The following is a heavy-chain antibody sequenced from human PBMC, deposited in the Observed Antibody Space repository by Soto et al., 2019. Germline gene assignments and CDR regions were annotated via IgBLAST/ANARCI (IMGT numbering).Heavy chain of an antibody. V-gene: IGHV3-21*03. Sequence: EVQLVESGGGLVKPGGSLRRSCAASGFTFSSYSMNWVRQAPGKGLEWVSSISSSSSYIYYADSVKGRFTISRDNAKNSLYLQMNSLRAEDTAVYYCARVVVVPAAGIDYWGQGTLVTVSS. CDR1: GFTFSSYS. D-gene: IGHD2-2*01. CDR3: ARVVVVPAAGIDY. J-gene: IGHJ4*02. CDR2: ISSSSSYI.